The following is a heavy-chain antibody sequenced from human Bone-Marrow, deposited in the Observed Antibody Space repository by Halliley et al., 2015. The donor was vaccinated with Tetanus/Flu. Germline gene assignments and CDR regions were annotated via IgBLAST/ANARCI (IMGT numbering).Heavy chain of an antibody. D-gene: IGHD2-21*02. CDR2: ISGSGGNR. J-gene: IGHJ6*02. Sequence: SLRLSCAASGFTFNNYAMSWVRQAPGKGLEWVSSISGSGGNRYYADSVKGRFTISRDNSKSTLFLQMNSLRAEDTAVYYCAKDAEEEVETAPYYNGMEVWGQGTTVTVSS. CDR3: AKDAEEEVETAPYYNGMEV. CDR1: GFTFNNYA. V-gene: IGHV3-23*01.